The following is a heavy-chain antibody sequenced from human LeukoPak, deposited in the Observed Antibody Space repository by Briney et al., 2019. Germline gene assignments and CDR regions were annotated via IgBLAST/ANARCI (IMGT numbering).Heavy chain of an antibody. J-gene: IGHJ4*02. V-gene: IGHV3-48*03. CDR1: GFTFSSYE. CDR3: AKVAKYYYGPETYYFFEQ. CDR2: ISSSGNSI. D-gene: IGHD3-10*01. Sequence: GGSLRLSCAASGFTFSSYEMNRVRQAPGKGLEWVSKISSSGNSIYYADSVKGRFTISRDYAKNSLYLQMNSLRVEDTAVYYCAKVAKYYYGPETYYFFEQWGQGTPVTASS.